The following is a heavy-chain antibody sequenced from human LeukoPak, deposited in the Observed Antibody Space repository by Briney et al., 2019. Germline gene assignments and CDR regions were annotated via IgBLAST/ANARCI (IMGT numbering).Heavy chain of an antibody. J-gene: IGHJ4*02. Sequence: GGSLRLSCAASGFTFSSYAMSWVRQAPGKGVEWVSAISGSGCSTYYADSVKGRFTISRDNSRNTLYLRTNSLRAEDTAVYYCAKDLHGWIFGAGVDWGQGTLVTVSS. D-gene: IGHD3-3*01. V-gene: IGHV3-23*01. CDR2: ISGSGCST. CDR1: GFTFSSYA. CDR3: AKDLHGWIFGAGVD.